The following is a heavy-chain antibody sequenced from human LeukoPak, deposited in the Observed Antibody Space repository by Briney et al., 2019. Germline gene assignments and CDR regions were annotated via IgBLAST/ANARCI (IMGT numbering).Heavy chain of an antibody. CDR3: AKGLCWELLPPGLDY. CDR2: ISWNSGSI. Sequence: GGSLRLSCAASGFTFDDYAMHWVRQAPGKGLEWVSGISWNSGSIGYADSVKGRFTISRDNAKNSLYLQMNSLRAEDTALYYCAKGLCWELLPPGLDYWGQGTLVTVSS. CDR1: GFTFDDYA. V-gene: IGHV3-9*01. J-gene: IGHJ4*02. D-gene: IGHD3-10*01.